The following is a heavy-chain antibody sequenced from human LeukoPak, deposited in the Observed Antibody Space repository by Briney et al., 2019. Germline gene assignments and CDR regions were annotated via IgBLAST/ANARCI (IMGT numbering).Heavy chain of an antibody. V-gene: IGHV4-34*01. CDR3: ARRVRWTTNWFDP. Sequence: SETLSLTCAVYGGSFSGYYWSWIRQPPGKGLEWIGEINHSGSTNYNPSLKSRVTISVDTSKNQFSLKLSSVTAADTAVYYCARRVRWTTNWFDPWGQGTLVTVSS. CDR1: GGSFSGYY. J-gene: IGHJ5*02. D-gene: IGHD4-23*01. CDR2: INHSGST.